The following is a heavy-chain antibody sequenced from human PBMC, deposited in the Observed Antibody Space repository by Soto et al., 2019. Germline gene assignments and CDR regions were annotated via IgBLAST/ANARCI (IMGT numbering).Heavy chain of an antibody. J-gene: IGHJ5*02. D-gene: IGHD3-22*01. CDR3: ASLGYYYDSSGYYYAWFDP. CDR1: GGSFSGYY. Sequence: SETLSLTCAVYGGSFSGYYWSWIRQPPGKGLEWIGEINHSGSTNYNPSLKSRVTISVDTSKNQFSLKLSSVTAADTAVYYCASLGYYYDSSGYYYAWFDPWGQGTLVTVSS. CDR2: INHSGST. V-gene: IGHV4-34*01.